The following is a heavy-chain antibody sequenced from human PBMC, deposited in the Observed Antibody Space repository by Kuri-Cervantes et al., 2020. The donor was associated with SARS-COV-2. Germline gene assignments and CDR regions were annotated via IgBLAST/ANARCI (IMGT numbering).Heavy chain of an antibody. V-gene: IGHV4-4*02. J-gene: IGHJ3*02. CDR1: GDSMNNGNW. Sequence: SCDVSGDSMNNGNWWTWVRQTPGKGLEWIGEIYHNGNTNYNPSLKSRVTISVDESKNQFSLKLNSVTADDTAVYYCARSTPFRRLVVISQGGAFDIWGQGTMVTVSS. CDR3: ARSTPFRRLVVISQGGAFDI. CDR2: IYHNGNT. D-gene: IGHD3-22*01.